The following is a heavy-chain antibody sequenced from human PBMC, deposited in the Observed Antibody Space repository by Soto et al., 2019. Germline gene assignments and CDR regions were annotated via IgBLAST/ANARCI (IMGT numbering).Heavy chain of an antibody. CDR1: VASISSGGYY. CDR3: ARESKYDTSGYPPWFAP. V-gene: IGHV4-31*03. J-gene: IGHJ5*02. Sequence: QVQLQVSGPGLEKPSQTLSLTCTVSVASISSGGYYWSWIRQHPGEGLEWIGYIYYSGSTSYNPSLKSRVTISVDTSKNQFSLKLSSVTDADTAVYYCARESKYDTSGYPPWFAPWGQGTLVTVSS. D-gene: IGHD3-22*01. CDR2: IYYSGST.